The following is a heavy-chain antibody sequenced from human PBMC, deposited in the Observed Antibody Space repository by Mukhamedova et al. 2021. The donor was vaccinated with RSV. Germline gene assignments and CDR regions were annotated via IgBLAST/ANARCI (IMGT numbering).Heavy chain of an antibody. V-gene: IGHV3-48*03. CDR2: ISSSGRPI. D-gene: IGHD4-23*01. Sequence: GKGLEWVSYISSSGRPIYYADSVKGRFIISRDNAKNSLYLQMNSLRAEDTAVYYCARDDYGGNSEDDCWGQGTLVTVSS. CDR3: ARDDYGGNSEDDC. J-gene: IGHJ4*02.